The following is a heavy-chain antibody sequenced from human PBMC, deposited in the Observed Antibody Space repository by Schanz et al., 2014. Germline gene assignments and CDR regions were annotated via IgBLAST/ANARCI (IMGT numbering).Heavy chain of an antibody. CDR2: ISGSGGST. J-gene: IGHJ4*02. CDR3: VKLPGATGTTSHFDY. D-gene: IGHD1-1*01. Sequence: EVQLLESGGGLVQPGGSLRLSCEASGFTFSSFAMSWVRQAPGKGLEWVAGISGSGGSTDYADSVKGRFIIPRDNSKNTLYLQMNSLRAEDTAVYYCVKLPGATGTTSHFDYWGQGTLVTVSS. V-gene: IGHV3-23*01. CDR1: GFTFSSFA.